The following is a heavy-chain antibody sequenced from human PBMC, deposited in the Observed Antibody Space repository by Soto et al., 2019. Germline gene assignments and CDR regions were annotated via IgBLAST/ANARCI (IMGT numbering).Heavy chain of an antibody. CDR2: IYYSGIT. Sequence: QVQLQESGPGLVKPSETLSLTCTVSGGSISNNYWSWIRHPPGKKLEWIGFIYYSGITNYNPSLKSRVTISVDTSKNQFSLKLYSVTTADTAVYHCARLPWADYGGIFDPWGQGTLVTVSS. V-gene: IGHV4-59*01. CDR3: ARLPWADYGGIFDP. D-gene: IGHD4-17*01. J-gene: IGHJ5*02. CDR1: GGSISNNY.